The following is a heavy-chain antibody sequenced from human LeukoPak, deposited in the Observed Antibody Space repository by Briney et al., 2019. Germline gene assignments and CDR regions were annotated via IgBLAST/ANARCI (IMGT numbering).Heavy chain of an antibody. CDR1: GGSISSGGYY. CDR2: IYYSGST. V-gene: IGHV4-31*03. Sequence: PSETLSLTCTVSGGSISSGGYYWSWIRQHPGKGLEWIGYIYYSGSTYYNPSLRSRVTISVDTSKNQFSLKLSSVAAADTAVYYCASSPGGWFDPWGQGTLVTVSS. J-gene: IGHJ5*02. CDR3: ASSPGGWFDP.